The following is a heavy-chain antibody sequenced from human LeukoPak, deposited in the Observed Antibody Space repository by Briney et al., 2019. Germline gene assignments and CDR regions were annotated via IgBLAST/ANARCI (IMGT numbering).Heavy chain of an antibody. CDR3: AKDEPTYYYDSSGYSDY. J-gene: IGHJ4*02. Sequence: GGTLRLSCAASGFRFSSYGMSWVRQAPGKGLDWVSSISGSGDSTYYADSVKGQFTISRDNSKNTVYLQMNSLRAEDTAVYYCAKDEPTYYYDSSGYSDYWGQGTLVTVSS. D-gene: IGHD3-22*01. V-gene: IGHV3-23*01. CDR1: GFRFSSYG. CDR2: ISGSGDST.